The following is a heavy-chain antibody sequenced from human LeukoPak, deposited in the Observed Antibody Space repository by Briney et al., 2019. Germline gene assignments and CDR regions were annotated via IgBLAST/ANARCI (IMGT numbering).Heavy chain of an antibody. J-gene: IGHJ3*02. CDR2: ISAYNGNT. Sequence: ASVKVSCKASGGTFSSYAISWVRQAPGQGLEWMGWISAYNGNTNYAQKLQGRVTMTTDTSTSTAYMELGSLRSDDTAVYYCARDLAIAAAGGHDAFDIWGQGTMVTVSS. D-gene: IGHD6-13*01. CDR3: ARDLAIAAAGGHDAFDI. V-gene: IGHV1-18*01. CDR1: GGTFSSYA.